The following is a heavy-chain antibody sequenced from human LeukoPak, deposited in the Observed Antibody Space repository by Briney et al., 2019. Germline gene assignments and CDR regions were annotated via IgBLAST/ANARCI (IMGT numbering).Heavy chain of an antibody. D-gene: IGHD3-22*01. CDR2: IGASGGGT. Sequence: QPGGSLRLSCAVSGITLSNYGMSWVRQAPGKGLEWVAGIGASGGGTYYADSVKGRFTISRDNSKNTLYLQMNSLRAEDTAVYFCAKRGVVIRVILVGFHKEAYYFDSWGQGARVTVSS. V-gene: IGHV3-23*01. CDR3: AKRGVVIRVILVGFHKEAYYFDS. J-gene: IGHJ4*02. CDR1: GITLSNYG.